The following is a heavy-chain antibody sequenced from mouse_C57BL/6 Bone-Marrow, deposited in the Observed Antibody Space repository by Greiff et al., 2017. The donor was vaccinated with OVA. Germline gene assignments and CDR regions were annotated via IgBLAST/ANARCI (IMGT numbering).Heavy chain of an antibody. Sequence: EVKLMESGPGLVKPSQSLSLTCSVTGYSITSGYYWNWIRQFPGNKLEWMGYISYDGSNNYNPSLKNRISITRDTSKNQFFLKLNSVTTEDTATYYCARDRRYSNYAMDYWGQGTSVTVSS. CDR3: ARDRRYSNYAMDY. J-gene: IGHJ4*01. D-gene: IGHD2-5*01. V-gene: IGHV3-6*01. CDR2: ISYDGSN. CDR1: GYSITSGYY.